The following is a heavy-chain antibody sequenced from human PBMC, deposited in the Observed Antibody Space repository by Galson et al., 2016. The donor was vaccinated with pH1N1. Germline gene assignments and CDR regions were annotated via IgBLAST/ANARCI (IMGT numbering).Heavy chain of an antibody. CDR2: FDPEDGEI. D-gene: IGHD6-19*01. Sequence: SVKVSCKVSGYSLTDLSMHWVRQAPGKGLEWMGGFDPEDGEIIYAQKFQGRVTMTEDTSTDTAYMELSSLRSEDTAVYYCAIGKPVADFPDSELDYWGQGTLVTVSS. J-gene: IGHJ4*02. CDR1: GYSLTDLS. CDR3: AIGKPVADFPDSELDY. V-gene: IGHV1-24*01.